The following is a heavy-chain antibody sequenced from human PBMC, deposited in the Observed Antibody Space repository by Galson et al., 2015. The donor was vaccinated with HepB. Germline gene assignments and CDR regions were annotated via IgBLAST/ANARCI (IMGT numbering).Heavy chain of an antibody. CDR2: IKQDGSEK. V-gene: IGHV3-7*03. J-gene: IGHJ5*02. Sequence: SLRLSCAASGFTSSSYWMSWVRQAPGKGLEWVANIKQDGSEKYYVDSVKGRFTISRDNAKNSLYLQMNSLRAEDTAVYYCARIPGFQWFHPCGQGTLVTVSS. D-gene: IGHD2/OR15-2a*01. CDR3: ARIPGFQWFHP. CDR1: GFTSSSYW.